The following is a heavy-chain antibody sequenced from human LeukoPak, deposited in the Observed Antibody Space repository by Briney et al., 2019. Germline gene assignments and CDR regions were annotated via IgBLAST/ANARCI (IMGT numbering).Heavy chain of an antibody. Sequence: SETLSLTCTVSGGSISSYYWSWIRQPPGKGLEWIGYIYYSGSTKYNPSLKRRVSISVDTSKNQFSLKLSSVTAAATAVYYCARGAGAGYNLQPFDYWGQGTLVTVSS. CDR3: ARGAGAGYNLQPFDY. CDR1: GGSISSYY. J-gene: IGHJ4*02. V-gene: IGHV4-59*08. D-gene: IGHD5-24*01. CDR2: IYYSGST.